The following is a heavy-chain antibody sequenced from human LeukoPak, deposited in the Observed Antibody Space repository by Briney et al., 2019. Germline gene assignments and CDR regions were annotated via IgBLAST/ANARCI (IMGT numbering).Heavy chain of an antibody. J-gene: IGHJ6*02. CDR3: ARVGWFGELLPPWYYYGMDV. CDR1: GYTFTSYY. CDR2: INPSGGST. V-gene: IGHV1-2*02. D-gene: IGHD3-10*01. Sequence: ASVKVSCKTSGYTFTSYYFHWVRQAPGQGLEWMGIINPSGGSTNYAQKFQGRVTMTRDTSISTAYMELSRLRSDDTAVYYCARVGWFGELLPPWYYYGMDVWGQGTTVTVSS.